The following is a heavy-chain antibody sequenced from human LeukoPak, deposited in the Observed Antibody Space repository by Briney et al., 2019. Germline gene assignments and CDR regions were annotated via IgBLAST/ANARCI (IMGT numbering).Heavy chain of an antibody. CDR3: ARVGGYCNRVSNGYGDY. Sequence: PGGSLRLSCAASGFTFNIYSMNWVRQAPGKGLEWVSCISSGSTNIYYADSVRGRFTISRDNAKNSLYLQMNSLGAEDTAVYYCARVGGYCNRVSNGYGDYWGQGTLVTVSS. CDR1: GFTFNIYS. D-gene: IGHD2-2*03. V-gene: IGHV3-21*01. J-gene: IGHJ4*02. CDR2: ISSGSTNI.